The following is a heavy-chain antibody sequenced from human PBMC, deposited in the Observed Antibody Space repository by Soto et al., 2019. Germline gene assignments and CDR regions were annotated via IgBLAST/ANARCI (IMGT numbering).Heavy chain of an antibody. Sequence: EVQLVESGGGLVQPGGSLRLSCAASGFTFSPYCMPWFRRAPGKGLELVAQVKQNGREKYNVDSVKGRVTSSRDTAKNSLYLQMNSLRAEATAVYYGARVGVHTYGRLQGVYWGQGILVTVSS. D-gene: IGHD5-18*01. J-gene: IGHJ4*02. V-gene: IGHV3-7*03. CDR3: ARVGVHTYGRLQGVY. CDR1: GFTFSPYC. CDR2: VKQNGREK.